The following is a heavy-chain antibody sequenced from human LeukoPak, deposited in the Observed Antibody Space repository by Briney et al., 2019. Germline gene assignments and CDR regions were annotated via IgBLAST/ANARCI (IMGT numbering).Heavy chain of an antibody. CDR3: ARDLLGSSCSSTSCYIH. V-gene: IGHV1-69*05. Sequence: ASVKVSCKASGGTFSSYAISWVRQAPGQGLEWMGGIIPIFGTANYAQKFQGRVTITTDESTSTAYMELSSLRSEDTAVYYCARDLLGSSCSSTSCYIHWGQGTLVTVSS. CDR2: IIPIFGTA. CDR1: GGTFSSYA. J-gene: IGHJ4*02. D-gene: IGHD2-2*02.